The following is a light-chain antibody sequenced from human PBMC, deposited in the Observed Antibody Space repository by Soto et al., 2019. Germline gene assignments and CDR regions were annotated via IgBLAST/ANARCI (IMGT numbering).Light chain of an antibody. V-gene: IGLV2-23*01. J-gene: IGLJ3*02. CDR1: SSDVGSYNL. CDR2: EGS. CDR3: CSYAGSGTWV. Sequence: QSALTQPASVSGSPGQSITISCTGTSSDVGSYNLVSWYQHHPGKAPKLMIYEGSRRPSGVSNRFSGSRSGNTASLTISGLQAEDEADYYCCSYAGSGTWVFGGGTKLT.